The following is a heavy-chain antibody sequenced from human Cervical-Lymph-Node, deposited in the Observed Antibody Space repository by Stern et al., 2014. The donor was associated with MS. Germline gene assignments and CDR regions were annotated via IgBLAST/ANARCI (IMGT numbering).Heavy chain of an antibody. V-gene: IGHV4-31*03. CDR2: ISSSGST. CDR1: GGSISSGDYY. CDR3: ARAGDYYTMDV. J-gene: IGHJ6*02. D-gene: IGHD1-1*01. Sequence: QVQLVESDPGLVKPSQTLSLTCTVSGGSISSGDYYWSWIRQRPGMGLEWIGYISSSGSTYYNPSLKSRVTISVDTSKNQFSLKLNSVTAADTAVYYCARAGDYYTMDVWGQGTTVTVSS.